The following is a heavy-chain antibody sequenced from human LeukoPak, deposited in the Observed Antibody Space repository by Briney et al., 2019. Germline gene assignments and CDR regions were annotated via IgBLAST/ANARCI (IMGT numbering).Heavy chain of an antibody. V-gene: IGHV7-4-1*02. J-gene: IGHJ6*02. CDR2: INTNTGNP. CDR1: GYTFTSYA. Sequence: ASVKVSCKASGYTFTSYAMNWVRQAPGQGLEWMGWINTNTGNPTYAQGFTGRFVFSLDTSVSTAYLQISSLKAEDTAVYHCARDIGSSWYLSYYYYGMDVWGQGTTVTVSS. CDR3: ARDIGSSWYLSYYYYGMDV. D-gene: IGHD6-13*01.